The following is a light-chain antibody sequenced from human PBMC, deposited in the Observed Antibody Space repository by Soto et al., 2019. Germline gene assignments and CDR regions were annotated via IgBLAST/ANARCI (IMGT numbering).Light chain of an antibody. CDR3: QQYNNWPPIT. CDR2: YAS. J-gene: IGKJ5*01. CDR1: QSVRNN. Sequence: EIMMTQSPATLSVSPGERATLSCRASQSVRNNLAWYQPKPGQVPRLLIYYASTMATGIPARFSGSGSGTEFTLTISSLQSEDVAVYYCQQYNNWPPITFGQGTRLEIK. V-gene: IGKV3-15*01.